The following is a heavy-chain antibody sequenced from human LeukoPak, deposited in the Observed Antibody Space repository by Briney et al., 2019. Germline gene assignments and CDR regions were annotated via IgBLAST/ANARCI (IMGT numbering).Heavy chain of an antibody. CDR2: IYYSGST. J-gene: IGHJ4*02. V-gene: IGHV4-30-4*01. CDR3: ARVSGATVVTIDY. CDR1: GGSISSGDYY. Sequence: SETLSLTCTVSGGSISSGDYYWSWIRQPPGKGLEWIGYIYYSGSTYYNPSLKSRVTISVDKSKNQFSVRLSSVTAADTAVYYCARVSGATVVTIDYWGQGTRVTVSS. D-gene: IGHD4-23*01.